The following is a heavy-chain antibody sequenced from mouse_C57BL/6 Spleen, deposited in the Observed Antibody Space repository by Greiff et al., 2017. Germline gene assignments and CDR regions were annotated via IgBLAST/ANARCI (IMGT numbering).Heavy chain of an antibody. CDR1: GFTFSSYA. CDR3: ARDDLLYWYFDV. V-gene: IGHV5-4*01. D-gene: IGHD2-1*01. CDR2: ISDGGSYT. Sequence: EVQWVESGGGLVKPGGSLKLSCAASGFTFSSYAMSWVRQTPEKRLEWVATISDGGSYTYYPDNVKGRFTISRDNAKNNLYLQMSHLKSEDTAMYYCARDDLLYWYFDVWGTGTTVTVSS. J-gene: IGHJ1*03.